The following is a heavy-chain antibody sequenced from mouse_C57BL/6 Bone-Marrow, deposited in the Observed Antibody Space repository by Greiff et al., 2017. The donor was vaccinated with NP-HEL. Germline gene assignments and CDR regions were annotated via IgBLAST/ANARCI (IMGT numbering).Heavy chain of an antibody. V-gene: IGHV7-3*01. Sequence: DVHLVESGGGLVQPGGSLSLSCAASGFTFTDYYMSWVRQPPGKALEWLGFIRNKANGYTTEYSASVKGRFTISRDNYQSILYLQMNALRADDSAAYYCARYAGYYFYAMDYWGQGTSVTVSS. D-gene: IGHD2-3*01. J-gene: IGHJ4*01. CDR1: GFTFTDYY. CDR2: IRNKANGYTT. CDR3: ARYAGYYFYAMDY.